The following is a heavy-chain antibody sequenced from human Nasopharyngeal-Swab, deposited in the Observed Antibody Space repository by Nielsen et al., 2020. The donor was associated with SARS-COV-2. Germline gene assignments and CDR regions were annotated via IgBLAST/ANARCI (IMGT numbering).Heavy chain of an antibody. D-gene: IGHD2-8*02. CDR3: AGGTGWVFNC. V-gene: IGHV3-7*01. J-gene: IGHJ4*02. Sequence: GGSLRLSRAASRFTFSTYWMNWVRQTTGKGLEWVANIKQDGSDKRYVDSVKGRFTISRDNAKNSLYLQMNSLRAEDTAVYYCAGGTGWVFNCWGQGTLVTVSS. CDR2: IKQDGSDK. CDR1: RFTFSTYW.